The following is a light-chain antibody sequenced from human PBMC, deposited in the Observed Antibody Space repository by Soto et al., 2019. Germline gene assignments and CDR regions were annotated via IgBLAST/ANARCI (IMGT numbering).Light chain of an antibody. J-gene: IGKJ4*01. CDR2: AAS. CDR3: QKYNGAPLT. CDR1: QYIGIY. V-gene: IGKV1-39*01. Sequence: DIQMTQSPSSLSASVGDRVTSTCRASQYIGIYLNWYQKKPGKAPKVLIHAASRVQSGVPSRFSGGGSGTDFTLTITSLQPEDVAAYYCQKYNGAPLTFGGGTKVDIK.